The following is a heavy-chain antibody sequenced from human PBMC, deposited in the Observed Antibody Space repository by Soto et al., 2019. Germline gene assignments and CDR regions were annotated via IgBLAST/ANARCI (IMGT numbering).Heavy chain of an antibody. CDR2: ISANNGNT. V-gene: IGHV1-18*01. D-gene: IGHD1-26*01. CDR1: GYTFTSYG. J-gene: IGHJ4*02. CDR3: ARDGRYSGSYGGYYFDY. Sequence: QVQLVQSGAEVKKPGASVKVSCKASGYTFTSYGISWVRQAPGQGLEWMGWISANNGNTNYAQKIQGRVTMTTDAAASTAYMELRSLRSDDTAVYYCARDGRYSGSYGGYYFDYWGQGTLVTVSS.